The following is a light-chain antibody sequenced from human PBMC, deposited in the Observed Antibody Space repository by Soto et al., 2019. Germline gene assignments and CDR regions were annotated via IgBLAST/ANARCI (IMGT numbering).Light chain of an antibody. Sequence: DIQMTQSPSTLSASVGDRVTIACRASPNIGDWLAWYQQKPGKAPNLLIYKASTLESGVPSRFSGSGSGTEFTLAISSLQPEDFQTYDCQQYNDLSTFGGGTKVEI. CDR1: PNIGDW. CDR2: KAS. CDR3: QQYNDLST. J-gene: IGKJ4*01. V-gene: IGKV1-5*03.